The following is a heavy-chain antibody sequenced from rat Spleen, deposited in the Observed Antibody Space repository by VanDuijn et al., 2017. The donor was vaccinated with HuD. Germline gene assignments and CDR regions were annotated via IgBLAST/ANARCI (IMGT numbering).Heavy chain of an antibody. Sequence: EVQLVESGGGLVQPGRSLKFSCVASGFTFSDYAMAWVRQAPKKGLEWVATISYDGSSTYYPDSVKGRFTISRHNTQNTLYLQMNSLRSEDTATYYCTTVLQGHGFAYWGQGTLVTVSS. CDR3: TTVLQGHGFAY. D-gene: IGHD1-1*01. J-gene: IGHJ3*01. CDR1: GFTFSDYA. V-gene: IGHV5-17*01. CDR2: ISYDGSST.